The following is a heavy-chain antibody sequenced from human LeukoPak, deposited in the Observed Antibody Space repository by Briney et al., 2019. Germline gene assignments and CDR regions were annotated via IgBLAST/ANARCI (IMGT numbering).Heavy chain of an antibody. CDR3: ARGPTYGSRSDFLEY. CDR2: LKEDVSAR. Sequence: GGSLRLSCVVSGFSISSHWMSWVRQAPGKGLEWVASLKEDVSARNLVDSVKGRFTISTDDAKNSLYLQMNGLRVEDTAVYYCARGPTYGSRSDFLEYWGLGTLVTVSS. V-gene: IGHV3-7*01. CDR1: GFSISSHW. D-gene: IGHD3-10*01. J-gene: IGHJ4*02.